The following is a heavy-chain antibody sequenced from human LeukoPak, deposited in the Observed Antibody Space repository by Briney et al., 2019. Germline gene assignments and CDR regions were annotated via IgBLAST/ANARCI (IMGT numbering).Heavy chain of an antibody. V-gene: IGHV3-23*01. Sequence: PGGSLRLSCAASGFTFSSYAMSWVRQAPGKGLEWVSGISGSGVAFYADSVMGRFTISRDNSKNTLYLQMNSLKTEDTAVYYCTTAGYSRYAGGQGALVTVSS. CDR1: GFTFSSYA. CDR3: TTAGYSRYA. D-gene: IGHD6-13*01. CDR2: ISGSGVA. J-gene: IGHJ4*02.